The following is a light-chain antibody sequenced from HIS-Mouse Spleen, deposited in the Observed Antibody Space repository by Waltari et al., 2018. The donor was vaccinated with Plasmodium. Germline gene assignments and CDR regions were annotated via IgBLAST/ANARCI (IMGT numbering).Light chain of an antibody. V-gene: IGKV1-39*01. CDR3: QQSYSTPQLT. Sequence: DIQMTQSPSSLSASVGDRVTITCRASQSISSYLNWYQQKPGKAPKLLIYAASSLQSGVPSRFSGSGSGTDFTLTISSLQPEDFATYYCQQSYSTPQLTFGGG. CDR2: AAS. J-gene: IGKJ4*01. CDR1: QSISSY.